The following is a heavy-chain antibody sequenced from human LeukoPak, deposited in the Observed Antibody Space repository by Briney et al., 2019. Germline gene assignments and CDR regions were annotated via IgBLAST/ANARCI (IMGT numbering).Heavy chain of an antibody. Sequence: GGSLRLSCAASGFTFSSYEMNWVRQAPGKGLEWVSYISSSGSTIYYADSVKGRFTISSDNSKNTLYLQMNRLRAEDTAVYYCASGSGSYRTPYYYMDVWGTGTTVTVSS. CDR2: ISSSGSTI. D-gene: IGHD3-10*01. CDR1: GFTFSSYE. CDR3: ASGSGSYRTPYYYMDV. J-gene: IGHJ6*03. V-gene: IGHV3-48*03.